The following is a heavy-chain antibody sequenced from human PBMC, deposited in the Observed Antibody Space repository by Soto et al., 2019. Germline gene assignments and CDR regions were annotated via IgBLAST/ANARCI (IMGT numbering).Heavy chain of an antibody. CDR3: VRDSGSDILTGYQHFDH. V-gene: IGHV3-7*03. CDR2: IKSDGSEK. J-gene: IGHJ4*02. D-gene: IGHD3-9*01. CDR1: GFTFSAFW. Sequence: EVRLVESGGGLVQPGGSLRLSCAASGFTFSAFWMTWVRQAPGKGLEWVAMIKSDGSEKYYVDSVRGRFTISRDNAKNSVDLQMDSLRDEDAAMYYCVRDSGSDILTGYQHFDHWGQGTLVTVSS.